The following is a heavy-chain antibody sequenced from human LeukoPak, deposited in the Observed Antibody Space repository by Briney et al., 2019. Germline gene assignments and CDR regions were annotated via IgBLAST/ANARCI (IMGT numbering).Heavy chain of an antibody. D-gene: IGHD2-2*02. J-gene: IGHJ4*02. CDR3: ARGGFVVVPAAIGYFDY. CDR2: ISYDGSNK. V-gene: IGHV3-30*19. Sequence: LAGGSLRLSCAASGFTFRNYSMNWVRQAPGKGLEWVAVISYDGSNKYYADSVKGRFTISRDNSKNTLYLQMNSLRAEDTAVYYCARGGFVVVPAAIGYFDYWGQGTLVTVSS. CDR1: GFTFRNYS.